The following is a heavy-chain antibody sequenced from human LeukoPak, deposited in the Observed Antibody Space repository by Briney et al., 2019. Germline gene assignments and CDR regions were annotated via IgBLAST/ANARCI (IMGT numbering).Heavy chain of an antibody. J-gene: IGHJ4*02. CDR3: AREYGSGSYYYDY. CDR1: GFTFSSYA. CDR2: LTGSGGST. V-gene: IGHV3-23*01. Sequence: GGSLRLSCAASGFTFSSYAMTWVRQAPGKGLEWVSALTGSGGSTHYADSVKGRFTISRDSSKNTLYLQMNSLRAEDTAVYFCAREYGSGSYYYDYWGQGTLVTVSS. D-gene: IGHD3-10*01.